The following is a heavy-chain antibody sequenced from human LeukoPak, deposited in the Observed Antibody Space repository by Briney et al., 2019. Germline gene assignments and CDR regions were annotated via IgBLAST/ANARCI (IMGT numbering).Heavy chain of an antibody. J-gene: IGHJ4*02. D-gene: IGHD3-10*01. CDR2: MNPNSGNT. CDR1: GYTFTSYD. V-gene: IGHV1-8*01. CDR3: ARVSNYYYGSGSYYKDY. Sequence: ASVKVSCKASGYTFTSYDINWVRQATGQGLEWMGWMNPNSGNTGYAQKFQGRVTMTRNTSISTAYMELSSLRSEDTAVYYCARVSNYYYGSGSYYKDYWGQGTLVTVSS.